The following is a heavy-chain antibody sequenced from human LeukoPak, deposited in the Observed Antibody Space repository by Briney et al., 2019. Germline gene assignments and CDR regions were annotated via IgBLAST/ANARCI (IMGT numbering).Heavy chain of an antibody. CDR1: GGSISSYY. Sequence: KPSETLSLTCTVSGGSISSYYWSWIRQPPGKGLEWIGYIYYSGSTNYNPSLKSRVPISVDTSKNQFSLKLSSVTAADTAVYYCARGSHYYDSSGYAPSFAFDIWGQGTMVTVSS. J-gene: IGHJ3*02. D-gene: IGHD3-22*01. V-gene: IGHV4-59*01. CDR2: IYYSGST. CDR3: ARGSHYYDSSGYAPSFAFDI.